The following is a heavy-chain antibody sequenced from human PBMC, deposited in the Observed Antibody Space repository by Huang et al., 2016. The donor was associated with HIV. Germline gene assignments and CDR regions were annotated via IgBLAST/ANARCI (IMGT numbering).Heavy chain of an antibody. CDR2: IYYSGGT. D-gene: IGHD3-10*01. J-gene: IGHJ4*02. CDR1: GGSIRSDNYY. CDR3: ARLPGSITMIRGVITDPY. Sequence: QLQLQESGPGLVKPSETLSLTCTVSGGSIRSDNYYWGWIRQPPGKGLEWIGSIYYSGGTYYNPSLKRRVTITVDTAKNQFSRKMRSVTAADTAVYYCARLPGSITMIRGVITDPYWGQGTLVTISS. V-gene: IGHV4-39*01.